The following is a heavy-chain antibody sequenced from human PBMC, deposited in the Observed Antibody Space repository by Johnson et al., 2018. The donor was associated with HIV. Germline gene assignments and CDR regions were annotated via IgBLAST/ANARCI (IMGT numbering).Heavy chain of an antibody. D-gene: IGHD1-26*01. CDR1: GFTFSSYA. J-gene: IGHJ3*02. Sequence: EQLVESGGGVVQPGRSLRLSCAASGFTFSSYAMHLVRQATGKGLEWVSAIGPAADTYYPGSVKGRFTVSRENAKNSLYLQMNSLRAGDTAVFYCARDRTSQRWELLPDDAFDIWGQGTMVTVSS. V-gene: IGHV3-13*01. CDR2: IGPAADT. CDR3: ARDRTSQRWELLPDDAFDI.